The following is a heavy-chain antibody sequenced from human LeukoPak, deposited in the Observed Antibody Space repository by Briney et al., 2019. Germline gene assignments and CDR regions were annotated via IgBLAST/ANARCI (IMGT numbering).Heavy chain of an antibody. J-gene: IGHJ5*02. D-gene: IGHD3-10*01. V-gene: IGHV3-74*01. CDR3: ARDRGLSDWFDP. Sequence: GGSLILSCAASGFTFSSYWMHWVRQGPGKGLVWVSHTNTDGSSTSYADSVKGRFTISRDNAKNTLYLQMNSLRAEDTAVYYCARDRGLSDWFDPWGQGPLVTVSS. CDR2: TNTDGSST. CDR1: GFTFSSYW.